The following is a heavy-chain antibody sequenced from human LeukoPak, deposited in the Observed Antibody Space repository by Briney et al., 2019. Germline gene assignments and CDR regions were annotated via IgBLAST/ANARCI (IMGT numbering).Heavy chain of an antibody. J-gene: IGHJ6*03. CDR1: GLTFSNFA. CDR3: AKMKGPGLYLHYSMDV. V-gene: IGHV3-23*01. CDR2: ITGSGGRT. D-gene: IGHD2-2*02. Sequence: GPLRLSCAASGLTFSNFAMSWVRQAPGKGLEWVSMITGSGGRTFYADSVKGRFTISRDNSRDTLYLQMSSLRADDAAVYYCAKMKGPGLYLHYSMDVWGKGTTVTVSS.